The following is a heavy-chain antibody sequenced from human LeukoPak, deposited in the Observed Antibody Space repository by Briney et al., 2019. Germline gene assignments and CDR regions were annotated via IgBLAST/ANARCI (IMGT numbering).Heavy chain of an antibody. V-gene: IGHV4-61*01. CDR1: GASVSSSNYY. D-gene: IGHD5-18*01. J-gene: IGHJ4*02. CDR2: IYYRGST. Sequence: SETLSLTCTVSGASVSSSNYYWSWIRQPPGKGLEWIGYIYYRGSTTYNPSLKSRVNIAMDTSNNQFSLKLNSVTAADTAMYYCAKGDASMNLIRIWGQGILVTVSS. CDR3: AKGDASMNLIRI.